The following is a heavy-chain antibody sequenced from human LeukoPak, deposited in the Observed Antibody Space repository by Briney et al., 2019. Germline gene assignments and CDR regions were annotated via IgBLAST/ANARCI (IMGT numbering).Heavy chain of an antibody. CDR2: IRYDGSNK. D-gene: IGHD3-22*01. V-gene: IGHV3-30*02. Sequence: PGGSLRLSCAASGFTFSSYGMHWVRQAPGKGLEWVAFIRYDGSNKYYADSVKGRFTISRDNAKNSLYLQMNSLRAEDTAVYYCARVGHPHGWDSSGYYSGYFDYWGQGTLVTVSS. J-gene: IGHJ4*02. CDR1: GFTFSSYG. CDR3: ARVGHPHGWDSSGYYSGYFDY.